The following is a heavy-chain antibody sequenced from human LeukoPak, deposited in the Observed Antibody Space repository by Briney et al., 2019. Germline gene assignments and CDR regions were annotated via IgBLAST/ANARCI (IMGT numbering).Heavy chain of an antibody. Sequence: SETLSLTCTVSGGSISSYYWSWIRQPPGKGLEWIGYIYYSGSTNYNPSLKSRVTISVDTSKNQFSLKLSSVTAADTAVYYCARNLWFGEDDAFDIWGQGTMVTVSS. D-gene: IGHD3-10*01. J-gene: IGHJ3*02. CDR1: GGSISSYY. CDR2: IYYSGST. V-gene: IGHV4-59*01. CDR3: ARNLWFGEDDAFDI.